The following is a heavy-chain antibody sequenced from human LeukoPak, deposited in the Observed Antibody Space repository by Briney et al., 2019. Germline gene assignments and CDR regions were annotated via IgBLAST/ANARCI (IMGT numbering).Heavy chain of an antibody. CDR2: ISIGSDYI. CDR3: ARGGSGSAAAGLDY. CDR1: GFTFSTYS. V-gene: IGHV3-21*05. Sequence: GGSLRLSCAASGFTFSTYSMNWVRQAPGKGLEWVSFISIGSDYIYYADSVKGRFTISRDNAKNSLYLQMNSLRAEDTAVYYCARGGSGSAAAGLDYWGQGTLVTVSS. J-gene: IGHJ4*02. D-gene: IGHD6-13*01.